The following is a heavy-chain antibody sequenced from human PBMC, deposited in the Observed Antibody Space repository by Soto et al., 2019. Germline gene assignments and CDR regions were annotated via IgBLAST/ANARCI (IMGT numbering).Heavy chain of an antibody. CDR1: GFTFSTYG. CDR2: ITSSSSYI. Sequence: EVQLVESGGGLVKPGGSLRLSCAASGFTFSTYGMNWVRQAPGKGLEWVSSITSSSSYIYVADSVKGRYHISRDNAKSSLYLQMNSLRAEDTAIYYCARITLVGATYAHDAFDVWGQGTVVAVSS. D-gene: IGHD1-26*01. V-gene: IGHV3-21*02. CDR3: ARITLVGATYAHDAFDV. J-gene: IGHJ3*01.